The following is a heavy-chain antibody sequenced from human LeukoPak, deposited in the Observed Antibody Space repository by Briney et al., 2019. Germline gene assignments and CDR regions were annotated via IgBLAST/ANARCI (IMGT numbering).Heavy chain of an antibody. CDR1: GASLSSYY. CDR3: ATGYYEPFAT. Sequence: SETLSLTCNVSGASLSSYYWDWLRQSPGRGLEWIGYISDTGKTDSNPPLKSRVTISLATSKNQFSLRLTSVTAADSAVYFCATGYYEPFATWGPGIMVSVSS. J-gene: IGHJ5*02. CDR2: ISDTGKT. V-gene: IGHV4-59*01. D-gene: IGHD3-22*01.